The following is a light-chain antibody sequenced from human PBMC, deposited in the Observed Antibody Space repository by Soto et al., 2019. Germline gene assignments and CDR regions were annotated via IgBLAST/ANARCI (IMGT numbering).Light chain of an antibody. J-gene: IGKJ5*01. Sequence: EIVLTQSPLTLPVTPGEPASISCMSSQILLYNNTYNYLDWYVQKPGQSPQLLIYFGSNRAPGVPDRFSGSGSGTDFTLKINRVEAEDVGTYYCMQALQSLTFGQGTRLKI. CDR2: FGS. V-gene: IGKV2-28*01. CDR3: MQALQSLT. CDR1: QILLYNNTYNY.